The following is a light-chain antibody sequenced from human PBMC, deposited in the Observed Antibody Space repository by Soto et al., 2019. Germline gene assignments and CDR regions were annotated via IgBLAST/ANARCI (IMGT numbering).Light chain of an antibody. V-gene: IGLV2-14*01. CDR2: EVS. CDR1: SSDVGGYNY. CDR3: SSYTSSSTLV. J-gene: IGLJ1*01. Sequence: QSVLTQPASVSGSPGLSITISCTGTSSDVGGYNYVSWYQQHPSEAPKLMIYEVSNRPSGVSNRFSGSKSGNTASLTISGLQAEDEADYYCSSYTSSSTLVFGTGTKVTVL.